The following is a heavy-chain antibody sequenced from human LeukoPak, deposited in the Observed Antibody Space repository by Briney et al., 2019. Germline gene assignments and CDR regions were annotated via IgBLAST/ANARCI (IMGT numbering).Heavy chain of an antibody. D-gene: IGHD1-26*01. CDR3: ARDSYSPSGSYYFDY. Sequence: PSETLSLTCAVSGGSISSGGYSWSWIRQPPGKGLEWIGYIYHSGSTYYNPSHKSRVTISVDRSKNQFSLKLSSVTAADTAVYYCARDSYSPSGSYYFDYWGQGTLVTVPS. J-gene: IGHJ4*02. V-gene: IGHV4-30-2*01. CDR1: GGSISSGGYS. CDR2: IYHSGST.